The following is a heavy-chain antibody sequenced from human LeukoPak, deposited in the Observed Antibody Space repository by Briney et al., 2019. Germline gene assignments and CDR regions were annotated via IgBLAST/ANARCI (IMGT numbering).Heavy chain of an antibody. D-gene: IGHD3-10*01. CDR2: ISSSGSTI. Sequence: PGGSLRLSCAASGFTFSDYYMSWIRQAPGKGLEWVSYISSSGSTIYYADSVKGRFTISRDNAKNSLYLQMNSLRAEDTAVYYCAKISGWFGEFRYFDYWGQGTLVTVSS. CDR1: GFTFSDYY. CDR3: AKISGWFGEFRYFDY. V-gene: IGHV3-11*01. J-gene: IGHJ4*02.